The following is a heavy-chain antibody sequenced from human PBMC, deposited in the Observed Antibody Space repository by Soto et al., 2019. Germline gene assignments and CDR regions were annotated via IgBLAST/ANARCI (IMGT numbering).Heavy chain of an antibody. V-gene: IGHV3-23*01. D-gene: IGHD6-13*01. CDR1: GFSFSSYG. CDR2: ISGSGDST. CDR3: AKEALRRSSRFNFYYVDV. Sequence: EVQLLESGGGLVQPGGSLRLSCAASGFSFSSYGMSWVRQAPGKGLEWVSGISGSGDSTRYADSVKGRLTSSRDNSKNTLYLQLTSLRGEDTAVYYCAKEALRRSSRFNFYYVDVWGKGTTVTVSS. J-gene: IGHJ6*03.